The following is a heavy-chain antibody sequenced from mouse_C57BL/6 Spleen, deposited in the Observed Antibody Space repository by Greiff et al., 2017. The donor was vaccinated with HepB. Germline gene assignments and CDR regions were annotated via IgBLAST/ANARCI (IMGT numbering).Heavy chain of an antibody. CDR2: INPSTGGT. D-gene: IGHD2-2*01. CDR1: GYSFTGYY. J-gene: IGHJ3*01. Sequence: EVQLQQSGPELVKPGASVKISCKASGYSFTGYYMNWVKQSPEKSLEWIGEINPSTGGTTYNQKFKAKATLTVDKSSSTAYMQLKSLTSEDSAVYYCASLVYGYDGGAWFAYWGQGTLVTVSA. CDR3: ASLVYGYDGGAWFAY. V-gene: IGHV1-42*01.